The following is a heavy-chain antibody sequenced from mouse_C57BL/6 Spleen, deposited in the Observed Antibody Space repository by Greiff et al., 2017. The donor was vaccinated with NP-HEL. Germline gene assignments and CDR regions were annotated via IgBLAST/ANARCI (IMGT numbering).Heavy chain of an antibody. J-gene: IGHJ3*01. CDR2: IDREDGDT. CDR1: GFNIKDYY. CDR3: TTLLREFDY. Sequence: EVQLQQSGAELVRPGASVKLSCTASGFNIKDYYMHWVKQRPEQGLEWIGRIDREDGDTDYAPKFQGKATMTADTSSNTACLQLSSLTSEDTAVYYCTTLLREFDYWGQGTLVTVSA. V-gene: IGHV14-1*01. D-gene: IGHD1-1*01.